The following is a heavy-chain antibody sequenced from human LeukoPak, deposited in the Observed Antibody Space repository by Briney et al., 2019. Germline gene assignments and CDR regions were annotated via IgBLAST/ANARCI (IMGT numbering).Heavy chain of an antibody. J-gene: IGHJ3*02. CDR3: VREAYYGSASDYNDAFEI. CDR1: GFSFSTSD. D-gene: IGHD3-10*01. V-gene: IGHV3-30*02. Sequence: GGSLRLSCAASGFSFSTSDMHWVRQAPGKGLEWVAIIGDDGRSKYYGDSVKGRFTISRDNSKNTLHLQMNSLRVEDTALYYCVREAYYGSASDYNDAFEIWGQGTMVTVSS. CDR2: IGDDGRSK.